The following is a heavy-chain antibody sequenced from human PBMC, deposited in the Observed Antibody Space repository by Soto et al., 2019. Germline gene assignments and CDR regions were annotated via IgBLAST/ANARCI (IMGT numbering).Heavy chain of an antibody. CDR1: GGSISSGGYY. CDR3: ARFYYGSGSYSDY. CDR2: IYYSGST. D-gene: IGHD3-10*01. J-gene: IGHJ4*02. V-gene: IGHV4-31*03. Sequence: PSETLSLTCTVSGGSISSGGYYWSWIRQHPGKGLEWIGYIYYSGSTYYNPSLKSRVTISVDTSKNQFSLKLSSVTAADTAVYYCARFYYGSGSYSDYWGQGTLVTVS.